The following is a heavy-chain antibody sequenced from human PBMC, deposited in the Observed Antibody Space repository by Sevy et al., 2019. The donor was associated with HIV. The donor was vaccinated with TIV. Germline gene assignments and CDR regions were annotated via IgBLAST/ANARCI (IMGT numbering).Heavy chain of an antibody. D-gene: IGHD5-18*01. CDR2: MKKDGSEK. Sequence: GGSLRLSCAASGFTFSSYWMSWVRQAPGKGLEWVATMKKDGSEKYYADSVKGRFTISRDNAKHSLYLQMNSLRAEDTAVYYCVREGLEGFSYSLDYWGQGTLVTVSS. J-gene: IGHJ4*02. V-gene: IGHV3-7*01. CDR3: VREGLEGFSYSLDY. CDR1: GFTFSSYW.